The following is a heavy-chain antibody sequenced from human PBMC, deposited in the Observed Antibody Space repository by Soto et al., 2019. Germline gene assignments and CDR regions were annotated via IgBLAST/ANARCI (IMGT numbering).Heavy chain of an antibody. CDR2: INPDNGNT. V-gene: IGHV1-3*01. J-gene: IGHJ5*02. Sequence: GASVKVSCKASGYTFTRYTMNWVRQAPGQRLEWMGWINPDNGNTTSSQKFQDRVIITRDTSASTAYMDLSSLRSDDTAVYYCARGIATVQRDPWGQGTRGTVSA. D-gene: IGHD2-21*01. CDR3: ARGIATVQRDP. CDR1: GYTFTRYT.